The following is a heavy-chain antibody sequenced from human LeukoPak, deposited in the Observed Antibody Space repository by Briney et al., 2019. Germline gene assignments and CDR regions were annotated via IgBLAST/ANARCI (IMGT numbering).Heavy chain of an antibody. CDR3: AREYSSSWYGNWFDP. Sequence: DSVKLSCTASGYTFTGYYMHWVRQPPGQGLEWMGWINPNSGGTNYAQTFQGRVTMTRDTSISTAYMELSRLRSDDTAVYYCAREYSSSWYGNWFDPWGQGTLVTVSS. V-gene: IGHV1-2*02. CDR2: INPNSGGT. CDR1: GYTFTGYY. J-gene: IGHJ5*02. D-gene: IGHD6-13*01.